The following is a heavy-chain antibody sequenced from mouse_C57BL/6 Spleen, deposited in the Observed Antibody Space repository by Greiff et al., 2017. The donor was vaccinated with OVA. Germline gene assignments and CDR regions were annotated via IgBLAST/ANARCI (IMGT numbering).Heavy chain of an antibody. CDR2: IDPANGNT. Sequence: VQLQASLAVLVRPGASVQLSCTASGFNIKNTYMHWVKQRPEQGLEWIGRIDPANGNTKYAPKFPGKATITANTSSNTAYLQRSSLTSEDTAIYYCVRGSSGPFAYWGQGTLVTVSA. J-gene: IGHJ3*01. CDR3: VRGSSGPFAY. V-gene: IGHV14-3*01. CDR1: GFNIKNTY. D-gene: IGHD3-2*02.